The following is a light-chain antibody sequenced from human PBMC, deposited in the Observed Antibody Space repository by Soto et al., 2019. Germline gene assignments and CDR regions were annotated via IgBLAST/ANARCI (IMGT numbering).Light chain of an antibody. CDR3: QQYDSPIT. CDR2: GTS. V-gene: IGKV3-20*01. CDR1: HSVSSSY. J-gene: IGKJ5*01. Sequence: EIVLTQSPGTLSLSPGERATLSCRASHSVSSSYLAWYQQRRGQAPRLLIYGTSSRATGIPDRFSGSGSGTDFTLTISRLEPEDFAVYYCQQYDSPITFGQGTRLEIK.